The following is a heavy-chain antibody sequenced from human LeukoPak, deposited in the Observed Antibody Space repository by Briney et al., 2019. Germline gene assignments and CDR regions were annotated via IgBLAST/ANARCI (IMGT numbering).Heavy chain of an antibody. D-gene: IGHD2-21*02. CDR3: ARDGKETADRNTALDY. CDR2: INPNSGGT. CDR1: GYTFTVYY. V-gene: IGHV1-2*06. J-gene: IGHJ4*02. Sequence: ASVKVSCKASGYTFTVYYIHWGRQPPGQGLEWMGRINPNSGGTNYAQMFQGRVTMTRDTSISTAYIELSRLSSDDTAVYYCARDGKETADRNTALDYWGQGSLVTVSS.